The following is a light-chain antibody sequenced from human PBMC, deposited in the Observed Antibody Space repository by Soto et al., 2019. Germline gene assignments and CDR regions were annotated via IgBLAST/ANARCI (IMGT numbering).Light chain of an antibody. CDR3: CSYACFTTYV. Sequence: HSALTQPASVSGSPGQSVTISCTGTSSDIGLYDLVSWYRQYPGKAPKLLIYGVNKRPSGVSDRFSASKSGSTASLTISGLQAEDEAAYYCCSYACFTTYVFGTGTKV. CDR1: SSDIGLYDL. V-gene: IGLV2-23*02. CDR2: GVN. J-gene: IGLJ1*01.